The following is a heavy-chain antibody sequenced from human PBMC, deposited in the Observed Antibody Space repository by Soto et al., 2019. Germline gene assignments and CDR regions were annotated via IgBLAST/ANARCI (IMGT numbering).Heavy chain of an antibody. CDR3: AREGRSSSWPWGWFDP. CDR2: ISSSSSYI. V-gene: IGHV3-21*01. Sequence: GGSLRLSCAASGFTFSSYSMNWVRQAPGKGLEWVSSISSSSSYIYYADSVKGRFTISRDNAKNSLYLQMNSLRAEDTAVYYCAREGRSSSWPWGWFDPWGQGTLVTVSS. J-gene: IGHJ5*02. D-gene: IGHD6-13*01. CDR1: GFTFSSYS.